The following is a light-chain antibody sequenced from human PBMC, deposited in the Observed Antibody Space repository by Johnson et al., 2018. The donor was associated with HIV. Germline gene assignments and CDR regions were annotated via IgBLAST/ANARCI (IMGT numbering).Light chain of an antibody. CDR3: GTWDSSLTSYV. CDR1: SSNIGNNC. Sequence: QSVLTQPPSVSAAPGQKVTISCSGSSSNIGNNCVSWYQQVPGTAPKLLIYDNNRRPSGIPDRFSGSKSGTSATLGITGLQTGDEADYYCGTWDSSLTSYVFGARTKVTVL. V-gene: IGLV1-51*01. J-gene: IGLJ1*01. CDR2: DNN.